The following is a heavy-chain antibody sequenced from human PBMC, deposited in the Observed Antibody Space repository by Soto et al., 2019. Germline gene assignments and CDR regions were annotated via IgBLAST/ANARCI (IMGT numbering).Heavy chain of an antibody. Sequence: EVQLVESGGGLVQPGGSLRLSCAASGFTFSSYDMHWVRQPPGKGLEWVSGIATAGDTCYADSVKGRFTISRENAKNSFYLQMNSLRAEDTAVYYCARVPSDEGGFEELSYYYGLDVWGQGTTVTVSS. CDR2: IATAGDT. V-gene: IGHV3-13*01. D-gene: IGHD3-10*01. J-gene: IGHJ6*02. CDR1: GFTFSSYD. CDR3: ARVPSDEGGFEELSYYYGLDV.